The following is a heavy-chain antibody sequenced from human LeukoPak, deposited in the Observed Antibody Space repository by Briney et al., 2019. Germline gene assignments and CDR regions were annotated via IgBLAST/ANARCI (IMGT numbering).Heavy chain of an antibody. V-gene: IGHV3-23*01. D-gene: IGHD2-2*01. CDR1: GFTFSSYA. Sequence: GGSLRLSCVASGFTFSSYAMNWVRQAPGKGLEWVSGISGNDGATYYADSVKGRFTISRDNSKNTLYLQMYSLSADDTAVYYCAKGTTTSCYSAPDYWGQGTLVTVSS. CDR3: AKGTTTSCYSAPDY. CDR2: ISGNDGAT. J-gene: IGHJ4*02.